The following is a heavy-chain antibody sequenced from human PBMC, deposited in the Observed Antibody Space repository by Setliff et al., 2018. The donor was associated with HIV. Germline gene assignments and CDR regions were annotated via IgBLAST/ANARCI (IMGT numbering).Heavy chain of an antibody. CDR1: GFTFSSYA. J-gene: IGHJ6*03. CDR3: ASWPSSYWSYSYYYIDV. CDR2: VSASDGRT. V-gene: IGHV3-23*01. Sequence: PGGSLRLSCAASGFTFSSYAMSWVRQAPGKGLEWVSAVSASDGRTYYADSVKGRFTVSRDNSKSTLYLHMNSLRAEDTAVYYCASWPSSYWSYSYYYIDVWGKGTTVTVSS. D-gene: IGHD6-13*01.